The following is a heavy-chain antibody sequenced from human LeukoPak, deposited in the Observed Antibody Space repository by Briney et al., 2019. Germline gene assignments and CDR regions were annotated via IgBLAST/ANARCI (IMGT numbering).Heavy chain of an antibody. D-gene: IGHD3-22*01. CDR2: ISSSGSTI. Sequence: GGSLRLSCAASGFTFSDYYMSWIRQAPGKGLEWVSYISSSGSTIYYADSVKGRFTISRDNAKNSLYLQMNSLRAEDTAVYYCARYYDSNGYYRFIFDYWGQGTLVTVSS. V-gene: IGHV3-11*04. J-gene: IGHJ4*02. CDR3: ARYYDSNGYYRFIFDY. CDR1: GFTFSDYY.